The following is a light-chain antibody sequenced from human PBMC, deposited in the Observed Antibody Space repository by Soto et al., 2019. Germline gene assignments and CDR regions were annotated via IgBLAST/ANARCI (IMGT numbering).Light chain of an antibody. V-gene: IGLV2-8*01. CDR3: SADAGSDVV. CDR2: EVS. Sequence: QSALTQPPSASGSPGQSVTISCTGTSSDVGGYNYVSWYQQPPVTAPKLMIYEVSKPPSGVPDRCSGSSSGNTASLTGPGLQAEADADYSCSADAGSDVVFGAGTKLTVL. J-gene: IGLJ1*01. CDR1: SSDVGGYNY.